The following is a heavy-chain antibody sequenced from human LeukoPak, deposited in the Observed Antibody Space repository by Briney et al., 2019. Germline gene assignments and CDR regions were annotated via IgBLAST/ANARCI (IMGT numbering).Heavy chain of an antibody. Sequence: SETLSLTCTVSGGSISSSSSYWGWIRQPPGKGLEWIGSIYYSGSTYYNPSLKSRVTISVDTSKNQFSLKLSSVTAADTAVYYCARAESGLGLYYYYYMDVWGKGTTVTVSS. CDR1: GGSISSSSSY. J-gene: IGHJ6*03. CDR2: IYYSGST. D-gene: IGHD3-16*01. CDR3: ARAESGLGLYYYYYMDV. V-gene: IGHV4-39*07.